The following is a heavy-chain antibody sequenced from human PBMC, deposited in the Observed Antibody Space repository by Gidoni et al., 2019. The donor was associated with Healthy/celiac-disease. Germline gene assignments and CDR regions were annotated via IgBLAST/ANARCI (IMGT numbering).Heavy chain of an antibody. CDR1: GFTFINAW. D-gene: IGHD1-26*01. V-gene: IGHV3-15*01. CDR2: IKSKTDGGTT. Sequence: EVQLVESGGGLVKPGGSLSLSCAASGFTFINAWMSWVRQAPGKGQGWVGRIKSKTDGGTTDYAAPVKGRFTISRDDSKNTLYLQMNSLKTEDTAVYYCTTVIVGATSDFDYWGQGTLVTVSS. J-gene: IGHJ4*02. CDR3: TTVIVGATSDFDY.